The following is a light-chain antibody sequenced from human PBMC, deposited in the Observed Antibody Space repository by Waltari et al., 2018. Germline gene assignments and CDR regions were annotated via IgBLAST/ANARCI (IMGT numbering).Light chain of an antibody. J-gene: IGLJ2*01. V-gene: IGLV2-14*01. CDR1: SLDVGGYNS. CDR2: DVS. CDR3: TSYTSSSIPVV. Sequence: QSALTQPASVSGSPGQSITISCTGTSLDVGGYNSVSWYQQPPGKAPKLMIYDVSKRPSGVSNRFSGSKSGNTASLTISGLQAEDEADYYCTSYTSSSIPVVVGGGTKLTVL.